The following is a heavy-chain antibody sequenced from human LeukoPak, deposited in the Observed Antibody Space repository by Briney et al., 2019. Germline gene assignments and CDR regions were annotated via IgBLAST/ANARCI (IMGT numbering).Heavy chain of an antibody. CDR1: GDSIGSSNYY. J-gene: IGHJ6*03. V-gene: IGHV4-39*07. Sequence: SETLSLTCTVSGDSIGSSNYYWGWIRQPPGKGLEWIGSVFYTGSAYYNSSLKSRVIISVDTSKNQFSLRLNSVIAADMAVYYCIRQWLWRAVWGKGTTVTVSS. CDR2: VFYTGSA. CDR3: IRQWLWRAV. D-gene: IGHD6-19*01.